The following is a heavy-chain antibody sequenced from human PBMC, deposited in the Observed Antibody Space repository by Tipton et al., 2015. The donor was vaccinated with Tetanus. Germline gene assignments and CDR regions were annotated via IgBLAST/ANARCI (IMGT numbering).Heavy chain of an antibody. Sequence: SLRLSCAASGFTFSSYWMSWVRQAPGKGLEWVANIKQDGSEKYYVDSVKGRFTISRDNAKNSLYLQMNSLRAEDTAVYYCARLNGGWLNYYYSGMGVWGQGTTVTVSS. CDR2: IKQDGSEK. D-gene: IGHD4-23*01. CDR1: GFTFSSYW. V-gene: IGHV3-7*01. J-gene: IGHJ6*02. CDR3: ARLNGGWLNYYYSGMGV.